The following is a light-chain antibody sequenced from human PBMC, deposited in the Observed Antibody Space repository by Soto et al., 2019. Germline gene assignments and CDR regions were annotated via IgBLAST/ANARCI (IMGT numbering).Light chain of an antibody. V-gene: IGKV1-39*01. J-gene: IGKJ1*01. CDR3: QQSYTTPRT. CDR1: QSISTS. CDR2: AAS. Sequence: DIQMTQSPSSLSASVRDRVSVTCRASQSISTSLNWYQQRPGEAPKLLIYAASSLQSGVPSRFSGSGSGADFTLTIGSLQPEDFATYYCQQSYTTPRTFGQGTKVEVK.